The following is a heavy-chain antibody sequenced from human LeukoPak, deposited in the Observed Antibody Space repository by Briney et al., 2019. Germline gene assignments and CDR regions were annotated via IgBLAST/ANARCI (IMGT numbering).Heavy chain of an antibody. CDR2: ISGSGGST. Sequence: PGGSLRLSCAASGFTSSSYAMSWVRQAPGKGLEWVSAISGSGGSTYYADSVKGRFTISRDNSKNTLYLQMNSLRAEDTAVYYCAKDHGRERYSYGNYGMDVWGQGTTVTVSS. CDR1: GFTSSSYA. D-gene: IGHD5-18*01. V-gene: IGHV3-23*01. CDR3: AKDHGRERYSYGNYGMDV. J-gene: IGHJ6*02.